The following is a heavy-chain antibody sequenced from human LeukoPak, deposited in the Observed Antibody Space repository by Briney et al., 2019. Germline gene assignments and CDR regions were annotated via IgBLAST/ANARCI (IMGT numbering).Heavy chain of an antibody. D-gene: IGHD4-17*01. CDR3: ANGGYGDYVIDY. J-gene: IGHJ4*02. CDR1: GFTFSSYG. V-gene: IGHV3-30*02. Sequence: GGSLRLSCAASGFTFSSYGMHWVRQAPGKGLEWVAFIRYDGSNKYYADSVKGRFTISRDNSKNTLYLRMNSLRAEDTAVYYCANGGYGDYVIDYWGQGTLVTVSS. CDR2: IRYDGSNK.